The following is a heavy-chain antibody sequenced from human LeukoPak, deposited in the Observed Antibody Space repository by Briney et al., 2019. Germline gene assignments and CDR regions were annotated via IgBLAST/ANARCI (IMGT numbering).Heavy chain of an antibody. J-gene: IGHJ3*02. CDR2: IKQDGSEK. CDR1: GFTFSSYW. V-gene: IGHV3-7*03. D-gene: IGHD6-13*01. Sequence: GGSLRLSCAASGFTFSSYWMGWVRQAPGKGLEWVANIKQDGSEKYYVDSVKGRFTISRDNAKNSLYLQMNSLRAEDTALYYCAKTYSSSWYISDAFDIWGQGTMVTVSS. CDR3: AKTYSSSWYISDAFDI.